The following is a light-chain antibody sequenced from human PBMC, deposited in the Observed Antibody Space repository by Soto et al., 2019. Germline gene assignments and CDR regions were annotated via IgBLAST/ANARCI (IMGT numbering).Light chain of an antibody. V-gene: IGKV1-33*01. CDR1: QDISNY. CDR2: DVS. J-gene: IGKJ5*01. CDR3: QQYDSLPLT. Sequence: DIQMTQSPPSLSVSVGDRVTITCQASQDISNYLHWFQQKPGKAPQLLIFDVSNLQTGVPSRFSGGGSGTDFAHTISSLEPEDIATYYCQQYDSLPLTFGQGTRLEI.